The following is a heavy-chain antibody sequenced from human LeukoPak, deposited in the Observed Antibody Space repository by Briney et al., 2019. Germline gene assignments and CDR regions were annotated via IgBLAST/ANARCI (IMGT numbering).Heavy chain of an antibody. D-gene: IGHD6-19*01. CDR3: ALQIAVAGYDAYDI. CDR1: GYKSTNYW. J-gene: IGHJ3*02. V-gene: IGHV5-51*01. CDR2: VYLDDSDT. Sequence: GESLKISRKASGYKSTNYWIAWVRQMPGKGPEWMGIVYLDDSDTKYSPSFEGQVTISADKSISSTFLQWSSLKAADTAMYYCALQIAVAGYDAYDIWGQGTMVTVSS.